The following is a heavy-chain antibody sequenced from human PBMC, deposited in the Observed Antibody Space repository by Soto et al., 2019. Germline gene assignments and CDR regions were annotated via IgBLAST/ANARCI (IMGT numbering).Heavy chain of an antibody. V-gene: IGHV1-46*01. CDR1: GYTFTSYY. Sequence: QVQLVQSGAEVKKPGASVKVSCKASGYTFTSYYMHWVRQAPGQGLEWMGIINPCGGSTTYAQKFQGRVTMTRDTSTSTVYMELSSLRSEDTAVYYCARDSRALLWFGELYPYGMDVWGQGTTVTVSS. J-gene: IGHJ6*02. CDR2: INPCGGST. D-gene: IGHD3-10*01. CDR3: ARDSRALLWFGELYPYGMDV.